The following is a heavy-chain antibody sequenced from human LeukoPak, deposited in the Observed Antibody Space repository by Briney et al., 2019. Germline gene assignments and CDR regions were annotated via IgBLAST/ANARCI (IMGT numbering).Heavy chain of an antibody. CDR2: IYHSGST. V-gene: IGHV4-38-2*01. J-gene: IGHJ3*02. Sequence: KPSETLSLTCAASGYSISSGYYWGWIRQPPGKGLEWIGSIYHSGSTYYNPSLKSRVTIPVDTSKNQFSLKLSSVTAADTSVYYCAHDSGSYFDAFDIWGQGTMVTVSS. CDR3: AHDSGSYFDAFDI. CDR1: GYSISSGYY. D-gene: IGHD1-26*01.